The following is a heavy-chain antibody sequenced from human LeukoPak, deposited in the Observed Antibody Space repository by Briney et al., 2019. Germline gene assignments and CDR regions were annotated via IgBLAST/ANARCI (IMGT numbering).Heavy chain of an antibody. CDR3: ARWGGYNYYFDY. V-gene: IGHV4-59*12. CDR2: IYYSGST. CDR1: GGSISSYY. Sequence: SETLSLTCTVSGGSISSYYWNWIRQPPGKGLEWIGYIYYSGSTNYNPSLKSRVTISVDTSKNQFSLKLSSVTAADTAVYYCARWGGYNYYFDYWGQGTLVTVSS. J-gene: IGHJ4*02. D-gene: IGHD5-24*01.